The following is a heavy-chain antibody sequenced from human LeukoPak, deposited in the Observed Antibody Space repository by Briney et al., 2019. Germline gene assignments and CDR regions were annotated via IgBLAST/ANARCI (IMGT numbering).Heavy chain of an antibody. V-gene: IGHV3-66*04. CDR1: GFIVSSNY. CDR3: ARHSSGWYYNWFDP. J-gene: IGHJ5*02. Sequence: GGSLRLSCAASGFIVSSNYMSWVRQAPGKGLEWVSVIYSGGRTYYAASVKGRFTISRDNSKNTLFLQMNSMSAEDTAVYYCARHSSGWYYNWFDPWGQGTLVTVSS. CDR2: IYSGGRT. D-gene: IGHD6-19*01.